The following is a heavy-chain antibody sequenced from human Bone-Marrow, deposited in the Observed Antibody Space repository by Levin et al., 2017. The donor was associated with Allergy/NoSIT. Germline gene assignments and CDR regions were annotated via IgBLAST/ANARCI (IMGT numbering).Heavy chain of an antibody. J-gene: IGHJ5*02. V-gene: IGHV3-9*01. CDR1: GFTFDDYG. CDR2: ISWNSGSI. D-gene: IGHD4-23*01. Sequence: SLKISCAASGFTFDDYGMHWVRQAPGKGLEWVSGISWNSGSIDYADSVKGRFTISRDNAKNSLYLQMNSLRVEDTALYYCVKGPYGGNAAGYLDPWGQGTLVTVSS. CDR3: VKGPYGGNAAGYLDP.